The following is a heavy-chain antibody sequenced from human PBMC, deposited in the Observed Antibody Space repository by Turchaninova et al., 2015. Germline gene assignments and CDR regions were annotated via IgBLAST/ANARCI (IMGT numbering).Heavy chain of an antibody. CDR2: IYHDGRS. Sequence: QVQLQESGPGLVKPSETLSFAVGVPGNSLSRGYYWAWIRQPPGKGLEWVATIYHDGRSYYNPSLESRVTISVDTSKNQFSLRLTSGTAADTAVYFCARDQGPRDHPSSSFWGQGTLVTVSS. J-gene: IGHJ4*02. D-gene: IGHD3-16*02. CDR1: GNSLSRGYY. V-gene: IGHV4-38-2*01. CDR3: ARDQGPRDHPSSSF.